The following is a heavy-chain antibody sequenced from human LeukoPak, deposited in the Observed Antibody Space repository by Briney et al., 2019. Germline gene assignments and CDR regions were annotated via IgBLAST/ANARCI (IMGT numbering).Heavy chain of an antibody. J-gene: IGHJ6*02. CDR2: IYYSGST. CDR1: GGSISSGGYY. V-gene: IGHV4-31*03. CDR3: ARDSPHYYYGMDV. Sequence: SETLSLTCTVPGGSISSGGYYWSWIRQHPGKGLEWIGYIYYSGSTYYNPSLKSRVTISVDTSKNQFSLKLSSVTAADTAVYYCARDSPHYYYGMDVWGQGTTVTVSS.